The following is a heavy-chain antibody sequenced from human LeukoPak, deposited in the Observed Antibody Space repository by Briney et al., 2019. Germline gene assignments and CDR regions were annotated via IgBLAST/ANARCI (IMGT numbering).Heavy chain of an antibody. V-gene: IGHV3-30*04. Sequence: GASVKVSCKASGYTFTGYFVHWVRQAPGKGLEWVAVISYDGSNKYYADSVKGRFTISRDNSKNTLYLQMNSLRAEDTAVYYCAREAVAGLDYWGQGTLVTVSS. CDR3: AREAVAGLDY. J-gene: IGHJ4*02. CDR2: ISYDGSNK. D-gene: IGHD6-19*01. CDR1: GYTFTGYF.